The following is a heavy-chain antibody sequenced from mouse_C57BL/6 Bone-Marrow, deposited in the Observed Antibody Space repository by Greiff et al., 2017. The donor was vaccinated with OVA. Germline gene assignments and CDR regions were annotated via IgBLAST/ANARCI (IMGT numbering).Heavy chain of an antibody. CDR1: GYTFTEYT. J-gene: IGHJ4*01. CDR2: FYPGSGSI. V-gene: IGHV1-62-2*01. CDR3: ARHEDGSSYDAMDY. Sequence: QVHVKQSGAELVKPGASVKLSCKASGYTFTEYTIHWVKQRSGQGLEWIGWFYPGSGSIKYNEKFKDKATLTAYKSSSTVYMELSRLTSEYSAVYFCARHEDGSSYDAMDYWGQGTSVTVSS. D-gene: IGHD1-1*01.